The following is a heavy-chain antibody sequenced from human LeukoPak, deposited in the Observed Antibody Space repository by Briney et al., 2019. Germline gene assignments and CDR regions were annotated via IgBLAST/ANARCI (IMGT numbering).Heavy chain of an antibody. D-gene: IGHD5-24*01. V-gene: IGHV4-4*02. CDR1: GGSISSSNW. Sequence: SETLSLTCAVSGGSISSSNWWSWVRPPPGKGLEWIGEIFHSGSTNYNSSLKSRVTVSLDKSKNQFSLKLSSVIAADTAVYYCARSRDGTVDYWGQGTLVTVSS. CDR3: ARSRDGTVDY. J-gene: IGHJ4*02. CDR2: IFHSGST.